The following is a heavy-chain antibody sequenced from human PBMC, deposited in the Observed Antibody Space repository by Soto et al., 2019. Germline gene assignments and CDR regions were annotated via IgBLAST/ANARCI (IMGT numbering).Heavy chain of an antibody. J-gene: IGHJ4*02. Sequence: PVVSRRFSCAASGFTFSSYGMHWVRQAPGKGLEWVAVISYDGSNKYYADSVKGRFTISRDNSKNTLYLQMNSLRAEDTAVYYCAKDATKLQPFYWGQGTLVTVSS. CDR1: GFTFSSYG. CDR2: ISYDGSNK. CDR3: AKDATKLQPFY. V-gene: IGHV3-30*18. D-gene: IGHD1-26*01.